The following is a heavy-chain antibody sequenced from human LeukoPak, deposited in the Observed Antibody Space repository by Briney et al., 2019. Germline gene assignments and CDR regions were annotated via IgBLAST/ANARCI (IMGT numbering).Heavy chain of an antibody. D-gene: IGHD6-13*01. CDR3: ARDAISSSFYY. J-gene: IGHJ4*02. CDR2: IWYDGSNK. CDR1: GFTFSSYG. V-gene: IGHV3-33*01. Sequence: GGSLRLSCAASGFTFSSYGMHWVRQAPGKGLEWVAVIWYDGSNKYYADSVKGRFTISRDNFKNTLYLQMNSLRAEDTAVYYCARDAISSSFYYWGQGTLVTVSS.